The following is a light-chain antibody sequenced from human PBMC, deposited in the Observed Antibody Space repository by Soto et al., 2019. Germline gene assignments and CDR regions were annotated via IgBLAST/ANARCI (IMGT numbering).Light chain of an antibody. CDR1: STDFGTYNV. Sequence: QSVLTQPASLSGSPGQSITISCTGTSTDFGTYNVVSWYQHHPGKAPKLIIYEGTKRPSGVPDRFSGSRSGTTASLTISGLQAEDEADYYCCSYAGLKAYVFGAGTKLTVL. CDR2: EGT. CDR3: CSYAGLKAYV. V-gene: IGLV2-23*01. J-gene: IGLJ1*01.